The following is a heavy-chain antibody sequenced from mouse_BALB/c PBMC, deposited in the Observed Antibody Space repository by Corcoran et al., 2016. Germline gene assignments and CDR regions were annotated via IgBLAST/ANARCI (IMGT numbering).Heavy chain of an antibody. J-gene: IGHJ2*01. V-gene: IGHV14-3*02. CDR3: ARVSLLRLRDY. CDR1: GFNIKDTY. CDR2: IDPANGNT. Sequence: EVQLQQSGAELVKPGASVKLSCTASGFNIKDTYMHWVKQRPEQGLEWIGRIDPANGNTKYDPKFQGKATITADTSSNTAYLQLSSLTSEDTAVYYCARVSLLRLRDYWGQGTTLTVSS. D-gene: IGHD1-2*01.